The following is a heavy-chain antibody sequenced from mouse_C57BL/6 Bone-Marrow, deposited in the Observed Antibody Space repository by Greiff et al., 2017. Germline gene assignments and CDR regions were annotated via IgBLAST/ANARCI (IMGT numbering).Heavy chain of an antibody. CDR1: GFSLTSYG. J-gene: IGHJ1*03. V-gene: IGHV2-2*01. CDR2: IWSGGST. D-gene: IGHD6-1*01. CDR3: ARKPRGYFDV. Sequence: VKLVESGPGLVQPSQSLSITCTVSGFSLTSYGVHWVRQSPGKGLEWLGGIWSGGSTDYNAAFISRLSISKDNSKSQVFFKMNSLQADDTAIYYCARKPRGYFDVWGTGTTVTVSS.